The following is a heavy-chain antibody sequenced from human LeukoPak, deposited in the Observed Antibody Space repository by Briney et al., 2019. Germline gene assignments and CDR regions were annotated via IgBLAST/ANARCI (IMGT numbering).Heavy chain of an antibody. J-gene: IGHJ4*02. CDR1: GGSISSGSYS. Sequence: SQTLSLTCAVSGGSISSGSYSWSWIRQPPGKGLEWIGYIYHSGSTYYNPSLKSRVTISVDRSKNQFSLKLSSVTAADTAVYYCARVAIVATIIDYWGQGTLVTVSS. CDR3: ARVAIVATIIDY. D-gene: IGHD5-12*01. V-gene: IGHV4-30-2*01. CDR2: IYHSGST.